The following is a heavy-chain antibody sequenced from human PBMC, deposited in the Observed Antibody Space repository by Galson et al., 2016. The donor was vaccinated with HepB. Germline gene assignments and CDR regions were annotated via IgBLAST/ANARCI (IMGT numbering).Heavy chain of an antibody. J-gene: IGHJ6*02. CDR2: IFYNGRT. CDR3: AREFSHDNPAWGSYGMDV. Sequence: SETLSLTCNVSGGSVSGPYYYWSWIRQPPGQGLEYIGHIFYNGRTTYNPSLKSRITISLDTSKNQFSLNLNSVTAAVTALYYCAREFSHDNPAWGSYGMDVWGRGTTVTVSS. D-gene: IGHD3-16*01. CDR1: GGSVSGPYYY. V-gene: IGHV4-61*01.